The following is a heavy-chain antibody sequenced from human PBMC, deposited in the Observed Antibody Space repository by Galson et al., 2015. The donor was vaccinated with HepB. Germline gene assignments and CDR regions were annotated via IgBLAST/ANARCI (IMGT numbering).Heavy chain of an antibody. Sequence: SLRLSCAASGFTFSSYGMHWVRQAPGKGLEWVAVIWYDGSNKYYADSVKGRFTISRDNSKNTLYLQMNSLRAEDTAVYYCAREWRSGYDVEFDYWGQGTLVTVSS. J-gene: IGHJ4*02. CDR2: IWYDGSNK. V-gene: IGHV3-33*01. CDR1: GFTFSSYG. CDR3: AREWRSGYDVEFDY. D-gene: IGHD5-12*01.